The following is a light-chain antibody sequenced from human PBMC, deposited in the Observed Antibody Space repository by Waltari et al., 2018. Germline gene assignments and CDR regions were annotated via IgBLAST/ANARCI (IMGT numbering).Light chain of an antibody. CDR3: QQYNNWPPT. Sequence: EIVMTQSPAPLSVSPGERATLSCRASQSVTSIFAWYQQKPGQAPRLLIYGTSTRATGIPDRFSGSGSGAEFTLTISSLQSEDFAVYYCQQYNNWPPTFGQGTKLEIK. V-gene: IGKV3-15*01. CDR2: GTS. J-gene: IGKJ2*01. CDR1: QSVTSI.